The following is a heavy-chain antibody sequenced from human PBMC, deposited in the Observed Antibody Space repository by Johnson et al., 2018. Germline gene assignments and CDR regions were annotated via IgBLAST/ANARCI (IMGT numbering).Heavy chain of an antibody. V-gene: IGHV3-33*08. CDR3: ARDRGDGYTYHYGMDV. CDR1: EFTFSNSG. J-gene: IGHJ6*02. D-gene: IGHD5-24*01. CDR2: ISFDGSNK. Sequence: VQLLESGGGVVQPGRSLRLSCAASEFTFSNSGMHWVRQAPGKGLEWVALISFDGSNKYYADSVKGRFTISRDNSKNTLYLQMNSLRGEDTAVYFCARDRGDGYTYHYGMDVWGQGTTVTVSS.